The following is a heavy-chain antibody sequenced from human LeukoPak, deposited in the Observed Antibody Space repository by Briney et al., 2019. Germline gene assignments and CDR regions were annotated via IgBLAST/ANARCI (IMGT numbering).Heavy chain of an antibody. CDR3: ARDLTIAAAGYDY. V-gene: IGHV3-21*01. Sequence: PGGSLRLSCAASGFTFSSYSMNWVRQAPGKGLEWVSSISSSSSHIYYADSVKGRFTISRDNAKNSLYLQMNSLRAEDTAVYYCARDLTIAAAGYDYWGQGTLVTVSS. CDR1: GFTFSSYS. CDR2: ISSSSSHI. D-gene: IGHD6-13*01. J-gene: IGHJ4*02.